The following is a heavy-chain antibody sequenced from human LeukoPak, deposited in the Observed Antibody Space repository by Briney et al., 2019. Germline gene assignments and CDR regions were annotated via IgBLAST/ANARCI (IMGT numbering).Heavy chain of an antibody. D-gene: IGHD2-2*01. CDR2: INPNSGGT. V-gene: IGHV1-2*02. J-gene: IGHJ4*02. CDR1: GYTFTDYY. Sequence: ASVKVSCKASGYTFTDYYMHWVRQAPGQGLEWMGWINPNSGGTNYAQKFQGRVTMTRDTSISTAYMELSRLTSDDTAVYYCARDLTLRYCSTTTCYGYWGQGTLVTVSS. CDR3: ARDLTLRYCSTTTCYGY.